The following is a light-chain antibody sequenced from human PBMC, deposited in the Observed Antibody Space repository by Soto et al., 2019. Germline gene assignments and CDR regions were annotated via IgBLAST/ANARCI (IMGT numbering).Light chain of an antibody. CDR3: AAWDDNLNAYV. CDR2: LGD. CDR1: TSNIGTFY. V-gene: IGLV1-47*02. Sequence: QCLLTQPPSASSTPGQTFTISCSGSTSNIGTFYVYWYQQLPGTAPKLLIYLGDQRASGVSDRFSGSKSGTSASLAINGLRSDDEADYYCAAWDDNLNAYVFGSGTKVTVL. J-gene: IGLJ1*01.